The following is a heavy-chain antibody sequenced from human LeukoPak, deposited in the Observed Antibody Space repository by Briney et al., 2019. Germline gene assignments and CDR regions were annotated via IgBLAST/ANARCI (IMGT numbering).Heavy chain of an antibody. D-gene: IGHD6-13*01. Sequence: KFQGRVTITRDTSASTAYMELSSLRSEDTAVYYCAGSIAAAALNWFDPWGQGTLVTVSS. J-gene: IGHJ5*02. V-gene: IGHV1-3*01. CDR3: AGSIAAAALNWFDP.